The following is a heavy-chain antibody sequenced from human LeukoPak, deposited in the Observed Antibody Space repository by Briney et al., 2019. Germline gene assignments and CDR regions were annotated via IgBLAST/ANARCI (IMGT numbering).Heavy chain of an antibody. D-gene: IGHD2-15*01. Sequence: PGGSLRLSCAASGFTFSSYAMSWVRQAPGRGLEWVSAISGSGGSTYYADSVKGRFTISRDNSKNTLYLQMNSLRAEDTAAYSCARDRDCSGGSCQGVDYWGQGTLVPVSS. V-gene: IGHV3-23*01. CDR2: ISGSGGST. J-gene: IGHJ4*02. CDR1: GFTFSSYA. CDR3: ARDRDCSGGSCQGVDY.